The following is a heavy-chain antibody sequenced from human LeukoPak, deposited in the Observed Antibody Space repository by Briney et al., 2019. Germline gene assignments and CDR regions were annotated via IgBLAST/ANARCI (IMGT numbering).Heavy chain of an antibody. D-gene: IGHD6-19*01. V-gene: IGHV1-2*06. Sequence: ASVKVSCKASGYTFTGSYLHWVRRAPGQGLEWMGRINPNSGGTNYAQKFQGRVTMTRDTSISTAYMELDSLRSDDTAVYYCARDSIAVAGYGMDVWGRGTTVTVSS. CDR1: GYTFTGSY. J-gene: IGHJ6*02. CDR3: ARDSIAVAGYGMDV. CDR2: INPNSGGT.